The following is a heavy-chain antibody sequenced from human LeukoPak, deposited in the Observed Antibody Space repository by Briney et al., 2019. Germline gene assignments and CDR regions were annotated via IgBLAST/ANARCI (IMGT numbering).Heavy chain of an antibody. D-gene: IGHD3-10*01. CDR1: GFTFSSYS. CDR2: ISSSSSYI. J-gene: IGHJ6*02. V-gene: IGHV3-21*01. Sequence: GGSLRLSCAASGFTFSSYSMNWVRQAPGKGLEWVSSISSSSSYIYYADSVKGRFTISRDNAKNSLYLQMNSLRAEDTAVYYCARVQRSYYGSGSYPYYYYYGMDVRGQGTTVTVSS. CDR3: ARVQRSYYGSGSYPYYYYYGMDV.